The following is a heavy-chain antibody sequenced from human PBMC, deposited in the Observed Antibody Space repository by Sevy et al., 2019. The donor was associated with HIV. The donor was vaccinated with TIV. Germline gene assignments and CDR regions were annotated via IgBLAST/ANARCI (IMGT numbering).Heavy chain of an antibody. CDR3: VKGMDSAGKYVNFDS. CDR1: GFMFDAYA. J-gene: IGHJ4*02. V-gene: IGHV3-9*01. Sequence: GVSLRLSCAVSGFMFDAYAMHWVRQSPGKGLEWVSSISWNGENMGYADFVKGRFIISRDNAKKSLYLQMNGLRVEDTALFYCVKGMDSAGKYVNFDSWGQGTLVTVSS. CDR2: ISWNGENM. D-gene: IGHD3-22*01.